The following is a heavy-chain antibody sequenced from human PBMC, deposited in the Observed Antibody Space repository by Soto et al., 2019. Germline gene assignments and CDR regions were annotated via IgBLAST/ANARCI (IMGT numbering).Heavy chain of an antibody. CDR2: FSATSENT. CDR1: GFFFSSYT. J-gene: IGHJ4*02. Sequence: EVQLLESGGGLVQPGGSLRLSCVGSGFFFSSYTMTWVRQAPGKGLEWVSSFSATSENTYYADSVRGRFTISRDNSQNSLSLPLTTLPAEHPAMYYCAKARDQQWVRLPFHYWRQGILVIVSS. D-gene: IGHD6-19*01. CDR3: AKARDQQWVRLPFHY. V-gene: IGHV3-23*01.